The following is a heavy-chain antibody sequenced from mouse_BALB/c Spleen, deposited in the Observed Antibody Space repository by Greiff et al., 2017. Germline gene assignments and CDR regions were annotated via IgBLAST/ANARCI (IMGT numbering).Heavy chain of an antibody. CDR2: ISSGGSYT. J-gene: IGHJ4*01. CDR1: GFTFSSYA. Sequence: EVKLMESGGGLVKPGGSLKLSCAASGFTFSSYAMSWVRQTPEKRLEWVATISSGGSYTYYPDSVKGRFTISRDNAKNTLYLQMSSLRSEDTAMYYCARQDYDGYYYAMDYWGQGTSVTVSS. V-gene: IGHV5-9-3*01. D-gene: IGHD2-4*01. CDR3: ARQDYDGYYYAMDY.